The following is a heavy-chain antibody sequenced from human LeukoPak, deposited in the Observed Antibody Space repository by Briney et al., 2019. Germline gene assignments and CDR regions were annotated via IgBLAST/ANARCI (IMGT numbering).Heavy chain of an antibody. J-gene: IGHJ4*02. CDR2: INSDGSST. D-gene: IGHD3-16*02. CDR3: ARGPSIMITFGGVIAAELDY. V-gene: IGHV3-74*01. Sequence: GGSLRLSCAASGFTFSSYWMHWVRQAPGKGLVWVSRINSDGSSTSYADSVKGRFTISRDNAKNTLYLQMNSLRAEDTAVYYCARGPSIMITFGGVIAAELDYWGQGTLVAVSS. CDR1: GFTFSSYW.